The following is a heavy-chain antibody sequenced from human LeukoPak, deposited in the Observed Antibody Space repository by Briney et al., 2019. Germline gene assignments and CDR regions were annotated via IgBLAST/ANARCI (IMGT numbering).Heavy chain of an antibody. CDR1: GVTFTNYW. Sequence: GESLKISCQSSGVTFTNYWIAWVRQMPGKGLEWLGIIFPHDSDTRYSPSFQGQVTISADKSITTAYLQWSSLRASDTALYYCARGGYSYGYVDHWGQGTLVTVSS. CDR2: IFPHDSDT. D-gene: IGHD5-18*01. J-gene: IGHJ4*02. V-gene: IGHV5-51*01. CDR3: ARGGYSYGYVDH.